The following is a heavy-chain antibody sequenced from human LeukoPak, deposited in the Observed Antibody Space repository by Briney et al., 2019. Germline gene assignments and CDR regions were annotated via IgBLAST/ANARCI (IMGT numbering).Heavy chain of an antibody. Sequence: GESLKISCKGSGYSFTSYWIGWVRQMPGKGLEWMGIIYPGDSDTRYSPSFQGQVSISADKSISTAYPQWSRLKASDTAMYYCARPRNAVVRGVIVAFDIWGQGTMVTVSS. J-gene: IGHJ3*02. CDR1: GYSFTSYW. CDR2: IYPGDSDT. CDR3: ARPRNAVVRGVIVAFDI. V-gene: IGHV5-51*01. D-gene: IGHD3-10*01.